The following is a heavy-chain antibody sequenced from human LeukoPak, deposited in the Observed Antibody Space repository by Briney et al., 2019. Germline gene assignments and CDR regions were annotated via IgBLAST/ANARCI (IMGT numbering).Heavy chain of an antibody. Sequence: ASVKLSCRASGYTFTDYYMNWVRQAPGQGLEWVGSMNVRSVGTKYAQRLRRRVTMTRDTSIRTAYMEVSRLRSDDTAVYYCARAGRVGAPNLFDPGGHGTLVTVSS. D-gene: IGHD1-26*01. CDR2: MNVRSVGT. CDR1: GYTFTDYY. V-gene: IGHV1-2*02. CDR3: ARAGRVGAPNLFDP. J-gene: IGHJ5*02.